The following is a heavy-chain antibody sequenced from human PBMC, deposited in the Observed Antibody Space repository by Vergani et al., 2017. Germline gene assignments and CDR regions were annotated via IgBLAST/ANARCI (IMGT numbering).Heavy chain of an antibody. Sequence: EVQLVESGGGLVKPGGSLRLSCAASGFTFSSYSMNWVRQAPGKGLEWVSSISSSSSYIYYADSVKGRFTISRDNAKNSLYLQMNSLRAEDTAVYYCARARPSNFDYYDSSGYYYVAYYGMDVWGQ. D-gene: IGHD3-22*01. J-gene: IGHJ6*02. CDR1: GFTFSSYS. CDR3: ARARPSNFDYYDSSGYYYVAYYGMDV. CDR2: ISSSSSYI. V-gene: IGHV3-21*01.